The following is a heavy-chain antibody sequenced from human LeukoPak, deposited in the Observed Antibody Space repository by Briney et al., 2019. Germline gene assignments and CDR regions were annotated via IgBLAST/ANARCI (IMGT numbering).Heavy chain of an antibody. CDR2: INHSGST. D-gene: IGHD5-24*01. V-gene: IGHV4-34*01. CDR1: GGSFSGYY. CDR3: ARGVEMATKYNWFDP. Sequence: SETLSLTCAVYGGSFSGYYWCWIRQPPGKGLEWVGEINHSGSTNYNPSLKSRVTISVDTSKNQFSLKLSSVTAADTAVYYCARGVEMATKYNWFDPWGQGTLVTVSS. J-gene: IGHJ5*02.